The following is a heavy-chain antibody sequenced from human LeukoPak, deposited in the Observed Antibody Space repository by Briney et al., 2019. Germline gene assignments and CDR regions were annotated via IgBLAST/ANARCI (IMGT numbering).Heavy chain of an antibody. CDR2: INPNSGGT. V-gene: IGHV1-2*02. CDR1: GYTFTGYY. CDR3: ARGGRSGYYVADFDP. J-gene: IGHJ5*02. D-gene: IGHD3-22*01. Sequence: ASVKVSCKASGYTFTGYYVHWVRQAPGQGLEWMGWINPNSGGTNYAQKFQGRVTMTRDTSISTAYMELSRLRSDDTAVYYCARGGRSGYYVADFDPWGQGTLVTVSS.